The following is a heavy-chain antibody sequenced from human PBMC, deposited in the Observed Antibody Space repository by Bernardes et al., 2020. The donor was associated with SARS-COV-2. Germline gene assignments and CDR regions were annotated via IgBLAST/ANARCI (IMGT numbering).Heavy chain of an antibody. CDR2: IFHSGST. D-gene: IGHD1-26*01. J-gene: IGHJ4*02. V-gene: IGHV4-4*02. Sequence: SETLSLTCAVSGGSISSSNWWSWVRQPPGKGLEWIGEIFHSGSTNYNPSLKSRVTISVDKSKNQFSLKLSSVTAADTAVYYCARCGSYYRHFDYWGQGTLVTVSS. CDR3: ARCGSYYRHFDY. CDR1: GGSISSSNW.